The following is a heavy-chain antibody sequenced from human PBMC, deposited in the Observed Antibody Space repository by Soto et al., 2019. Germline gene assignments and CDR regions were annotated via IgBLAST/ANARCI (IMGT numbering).Heavy chain of an antibody. Sequence: WWSLRLSCSASVFTFGSFAMHWFRQAPGKGLEWVAAMSYDGGNNHYADSVRGRFTISRDNYKNTLYLQMNSLRAEDTAVYYCARDPDSSGYYVFDYWGRGTLVTVSS. CDR3: ARDPDSSGYYVFDY. D-gene: IGHD3-22*01. V-gene: IGHV3-30-3*01. CDR2: MSYDGGNN. J-gene: IGHJ4*02. CDR1: VFTFGSFA.